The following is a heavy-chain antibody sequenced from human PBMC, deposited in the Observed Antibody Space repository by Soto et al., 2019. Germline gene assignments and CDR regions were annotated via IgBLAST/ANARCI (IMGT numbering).Heavy chain of an antibody. J-gene: IGHJ6*02. V-gene: IGHV3-48*01. CDR1: GFSFSTYS. CDR3: ARDYYDILTGSYGMDV. D-gene: IGHD3-9*01. Sequence: PGGSLRLSCAASGFSFSTYSINWVRQAPGKGLEWVSYISSSSSTIYYADSVKGRFTISRDNAKNSLYLQMNSLRAEDMAVYYCARDYYDILTGSYGMDVWGQGTTVTVSS. CDR2: ISSSSSTI.